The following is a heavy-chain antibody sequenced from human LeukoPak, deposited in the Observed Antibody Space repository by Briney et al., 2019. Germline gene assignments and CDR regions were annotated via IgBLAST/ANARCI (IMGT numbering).Heavy chain of an antibody. J-gene: IGHJ4*02. V-gene: IGHV3-23*01. D-gene: IGHD3-22*01. CDR2: ISGSGGST. CDR1: GFTFSSYA. CDR3: AKSPYYYDSSGYYYWDY. Sequence: PGGSLRLSCAASGFTFSSYAMSWVRQAPGKGLEWVSAISGSGGSTYYADSVKGRFTISRDNSKNTLYLQMNSLRAEDTAVYYCAKSPYYYDSSGYYYWDYWGQGTLVTVSS.